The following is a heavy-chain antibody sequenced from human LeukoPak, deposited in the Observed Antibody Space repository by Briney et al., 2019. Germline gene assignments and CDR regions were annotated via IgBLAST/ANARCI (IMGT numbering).Heavy chain of an antibody. CDR3: ADMVRGSYYFDY. V-gene: IGHV3-23*01. CDR1: GFSFTNVW. D-gene: IGHD3-10*01. J-gene: IGHJ4*02. Sequence: GGSLRLSCAVSGFSFTNVWMSWVRQAPGKGLEWVSAISGSGGSTYYADSVKGRFTISRDNSKNTLYLQMNSLRAEDTAVYYCADMVRGSYYFDYWGQGTLVTVSS. CDR2: ISGSGGST.